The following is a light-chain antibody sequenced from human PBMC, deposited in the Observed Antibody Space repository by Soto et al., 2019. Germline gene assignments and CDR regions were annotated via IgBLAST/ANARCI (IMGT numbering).Light chain of an antibody. CDR3: AAWDDCLSGYV. V-gene: IGLV1-47*01. CDR2: RNN. CDR1: RSHIGNNY. Sequence: SLLSQPPSVSAATGQKVTIPCSGSRSHIGNNYVYWYQQLPGTAPKLLICRNNQRPSGVPDRFSGSKSGTSASLAISGLRSEDEADYYCAAWDDCLSGYVFGTGTKVTVL. J-gene: IGLJ1*01.